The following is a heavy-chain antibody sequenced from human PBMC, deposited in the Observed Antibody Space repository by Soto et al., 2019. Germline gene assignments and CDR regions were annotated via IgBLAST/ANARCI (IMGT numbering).Heavy chain of an antibody. CDR1: GYTFTDYD. J-gene: IGHJ4*02. CDR2: VSPGNGNA. V-gene: IGHV1-8*01. CDR3: EVTTGY. D-gene: IGHD2-21*02. Sequence: QVQVVQSRAEVKKPGASVQVSCKTSGYTFTDYDINWVRQATGQGLEWMGWVSPGNGNAGYAPQFQGRVTMTSDTSISTDYMELSSLTSEDTAVYFCEVTTGYWGQGTKVTVSS.